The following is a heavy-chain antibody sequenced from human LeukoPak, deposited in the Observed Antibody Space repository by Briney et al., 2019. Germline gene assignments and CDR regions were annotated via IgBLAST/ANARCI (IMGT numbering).Heavy chain of an antibody. V-gene: IGHV4-34*01. D-gene: IGHD2-2*02. Sequence: SETLSLTCAVYGGSFSGYYWSWIRQPPGKGLEWIGEINHSGSTNYNPSLKSRVTISVDTSKNQFSLKLSSVTAADTAVYYCARGRGYCSSTSCYIKPYYYYGMDVWGQGTTVTVFS. CDR1: GGSFSGYY. J-gene: IGHJ6*02. CDR3: ARGRGYCSSTSCYIKPYYYYGMDV. CDR2: INHSGST.